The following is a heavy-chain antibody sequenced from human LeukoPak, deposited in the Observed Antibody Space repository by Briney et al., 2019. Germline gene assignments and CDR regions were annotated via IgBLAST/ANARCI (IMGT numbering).Heavy chain of an antibody. CDR2: IKSKTDGGTT. D-gene: IGHD3-3*01. V-gene: IGHV3-15*01. CDR1: GFTFSNAW. CDR3: TTEYDFWSGYPPAQPPFDP. Sequence: GGSLRLSCAASGFTFSNAWMSWVRQAPGKGLEWVGRIKSKTDGGTTDYAAPVKGRFTISRDDSKNTLYLQMNSLKTEDTAVYYCTTEYDFWSGYPPAQPPFDPWGQGTLVTVSS. J-gene: IGHJ5*02.